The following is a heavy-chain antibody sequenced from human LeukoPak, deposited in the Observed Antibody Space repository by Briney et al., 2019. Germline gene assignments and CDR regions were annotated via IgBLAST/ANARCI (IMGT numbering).Heavy chain of an antibody. CDR1: GFTFSSYS. CDR3: ARDDYGDYGYFDY. Sequence: GGSLRLSCAASGFTFSSYSMNWVRQAPGKGLEWVSYISSSSSTIYYADSVKGRFTISRDNAKNSLYLLMNSLRAEDTAVYFCARDDYGDYGYFDYWGQGTLVTVSS. D-gene: IGHD4-17*01. CDR2: ISSSSSTI. V-gene: IGHV3-48*04. J-gene: IGHJ4*02.